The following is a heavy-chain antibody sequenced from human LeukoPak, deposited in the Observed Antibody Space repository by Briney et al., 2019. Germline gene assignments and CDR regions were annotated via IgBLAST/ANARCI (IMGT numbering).Heavy chain of an antibody. V-gene: IGHV4-34*01. CDR2: INHSGHT. D-gene: IGHD3-10*01. CDR3: ARGRVYFRDLTSLRGVIPFDS. CDR1: GVSLTTHW. Sequence: PSETLSLTCAVYGVSLTTHWWTWIRQSAGRGLEWVGEINHSGHTNYNPSFESRLTVSIDKSKNQFSLRLSSVTAADTAIYYCARGRVYFRDLTSLRGVIPFDSWGQGTPVIVSS. J-gene: IGHJ4*02.